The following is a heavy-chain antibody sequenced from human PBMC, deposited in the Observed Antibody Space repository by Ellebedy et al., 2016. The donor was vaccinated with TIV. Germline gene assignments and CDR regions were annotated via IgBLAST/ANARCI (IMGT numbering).Heavy chain of an antibody. CDR2: IWYDGSDK. Sequence: PGGSLRLSCTASGFTFSAFGIHRVRQAPGKGLEWVAHIWYDGSDKYYADSVKGRFTISRDNSKNTLYLQMNSLRAEDTAVYYCARASTSGWYILDYWGQGTLVSVSS. CDR3: ARASTSGWYILDY. J-gene: IGHJ4*02. CDR1: GFTFSAFG. V-gene: IGHV3-33*01. D-gene: IGHD6-19*01.